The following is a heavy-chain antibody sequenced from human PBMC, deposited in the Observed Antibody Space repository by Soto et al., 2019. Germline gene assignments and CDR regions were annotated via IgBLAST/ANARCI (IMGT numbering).Heavy chain of an antibody. CDR2: IKSKTDGGTT. CDR1: GFTFSNAW. V-gene: IGHV3-15*01. D-gene: IGHD2-2*01. Sequence: EVQLVESGGGLVKPGGSLRLSCAASGFTFSNAWMSWVRQAPGKGLEWVGRIKSKTDGGTTDYAAPVKGRFTISRYDSKSTLYLQMNRLKTEDTAVYYCTTGYCSSTSCYGYYYYYYMDVWGKGTTVTVSS. CDR3: TTGYCSSTSCYGYYYYYYMDV. J-gene: IGHJ6*03.